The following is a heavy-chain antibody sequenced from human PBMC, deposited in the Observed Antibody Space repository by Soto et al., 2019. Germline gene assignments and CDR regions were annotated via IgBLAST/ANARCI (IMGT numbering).Heavy chain of an antibody. D-gene: IGHD5-18*01. V-gene: IGHV1-18*01. CDR1: GYTFKTYG. CDR3: AREGPAMGLDY. J-gene: IGHJ4*02. CDR2: LSPYNGYT. Sequence: QVQLVQSGAEVKKPGASVKVSCKASGYTFKTYGISWVRQAAGQGLEWMGWLSPYNGYTTYAQKLQGRVTLTTDRSTSTAVTELSSLRSDDTGVYYCAREGPAMGLDYWGQGTLVTVSS.